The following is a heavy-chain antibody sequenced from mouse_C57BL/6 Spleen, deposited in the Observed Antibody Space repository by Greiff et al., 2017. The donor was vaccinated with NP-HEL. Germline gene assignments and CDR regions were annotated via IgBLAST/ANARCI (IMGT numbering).Heavy chain of an antibody. D-gene: IGHD2-3*01. CDR2: INPNNGGT. J-gene: IGHJ4*01. Sequence: VQLQQSGPELVKPGASVKIPCKASGYTFTDYNMDWVKQSHGQSLEWIGDINPNNGGTIYNQKFKGKATLTVDKSSSTAYMQLRSLTSEDTAVYCWARRGGGIYDGYLYYYAMDDWGQGTSVTVSS. V-gene: IGHV1-18*01. CDR3: ARRGGGIYDGYLYYYAMDD. CDR1: GYTFTDYN.